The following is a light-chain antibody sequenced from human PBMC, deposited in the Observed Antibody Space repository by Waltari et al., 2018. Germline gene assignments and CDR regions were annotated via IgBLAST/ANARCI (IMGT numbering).Light chain of an antibody. CDR3: SSYAGSNNYV. CDR1: SSDVGGYNY. Sequence: QSALTQPPSASGSSGQSVTISCTGPSSDVGGYNYVSWYQQHPGKAPKLMIYEVSKRPSGVPDRFSGSKSGNTASLTVSGLQAEDEADYYCSSYAGSNNYVFGTGTKVTVL. CDR2: EVS. J-gene: IGLJ1*01. V-gene: IGLV2-8*01.